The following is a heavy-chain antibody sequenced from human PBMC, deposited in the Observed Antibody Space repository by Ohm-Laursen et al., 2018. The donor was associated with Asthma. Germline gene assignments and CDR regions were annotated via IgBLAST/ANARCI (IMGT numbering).Heavy chain of an antibody. CDR1: EFTFSLYS. Sequence: SLRLSCTAPEFTFSLYSMNWVRQAPGKGLEWVSYISSSSSTIYYADSVKGRFTISRDNAKNSLYLQMNNLRAEDAAIYYCAREWGGMDVWGQGTTVTVS. J-gene: IGHJ6*02. CDR3: AREWGGMDV. D-gene: IGHD3-16*01. V-gene: IGHV3-48*01. CDR2: ISSSSSTI.